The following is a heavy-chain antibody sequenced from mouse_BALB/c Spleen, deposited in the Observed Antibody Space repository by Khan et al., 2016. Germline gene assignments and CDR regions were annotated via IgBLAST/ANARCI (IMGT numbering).Heavy chain of an antibody. V-gene: IGHV1-4*01. J-gene: IGHJ2*01. Sequence: QVQLKESGAELARPGASVKMSCKASGYTFTSYTMHWVKQRPGQGLEWIGYINPSSGYTNYNQKFKDKATLTAAKASSTAYMQLSSLTSEDSAVYYCARWLLRFNIDYWSQGTTLTVSS. CDR2: INPSSGYT. CDR1: GYTFTSYT. D-gene: IGHD2-3*01. CDR3: ARWLLRFNIDY.